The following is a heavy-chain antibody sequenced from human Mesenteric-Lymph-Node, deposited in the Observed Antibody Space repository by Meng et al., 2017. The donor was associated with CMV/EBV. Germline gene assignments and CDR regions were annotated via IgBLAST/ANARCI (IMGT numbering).Heavy chain of an antibody. V-gene: IGHV4-31*02. Sequence: ISSGGYYWSWIRQHPGKSLEWIGYIYYSGSTYYNPSLKSRVTISVDTSKNQFSLKLSSVTAADTAVYYCAREAVCSGGSCYSEGFDYWGQGTLVTVSS. CDR3: AREAVCSGGSCYSEGFDY. J-gene: IGHJ4*02. CDR2: IYYSGST. CDR1: ISSGGYY. D-gene: IGHD2-15*01.